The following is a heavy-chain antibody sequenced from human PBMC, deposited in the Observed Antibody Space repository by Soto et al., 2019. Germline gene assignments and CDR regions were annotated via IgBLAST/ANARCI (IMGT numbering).Heavy chain of an antibody. CDR2: IYYTGNT. V-gene: IGHV4-31*02. CDR3: ARETITMVRGVIIGTFDY. Sequence: WQTLSLTWTVAGASVTTAYYWTWVRQHPGKGLEWLGHIYYTGNTHYNPSLKSRVTISVDTSKNQFSLKLSSVTAADTAVYYCARETITMVRGVIIGTFDYWGQGTLVTVSS. D-gene: IGHD3-10*01. J-gene: IGHJ4*02. CDR1: GASVTTAYY.